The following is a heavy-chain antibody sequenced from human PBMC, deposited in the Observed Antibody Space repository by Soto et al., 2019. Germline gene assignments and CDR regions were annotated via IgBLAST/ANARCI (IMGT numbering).Heavy chain of an antibody. V-gene: IGHV2-70*01. J-gene: IGHJ4*02. CDR1: GFSLSTSGMC. CDR2: IDWDDDK. Sequence: SGPTLVNPTQTLTLTCTFSGFSLSTSGMCVSWIRQPPGKALEWLALIDWDDDKYYSTSLKTRLTISKDTSKNQVVLTMTNMDPVDTATYYCARVLYYYDSSGYYYFDYWGQGTLVTVSS. CDR3: ARVLYYYDSSGYYYFDY. D-gene: IGHD3-22*01.